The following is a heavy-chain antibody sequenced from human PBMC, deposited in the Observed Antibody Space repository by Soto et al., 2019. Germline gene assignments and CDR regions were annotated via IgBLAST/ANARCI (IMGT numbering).Heavy chain of an antibody. CDR3: AAGVYGDYPSRY. CDR2: IVVGSGNT. V-gene: IGHV1-58*01. J-gene: IGHJ4*02. CDR1: GFTFTSSA. D-gene: IGHD4-17*01. Sequence: SVKVSCKASGFTFTSSAVQWVRQARGQRLGWIGWIVVGSGNTNYAQKFQERVTITRDMSTSTAYMELSSLRSEDTAVYYCAAGVYGDYPSRYWGQGTLVTVSS.